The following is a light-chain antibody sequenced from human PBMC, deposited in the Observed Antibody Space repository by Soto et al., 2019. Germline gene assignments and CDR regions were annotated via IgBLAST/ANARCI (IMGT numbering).Light chain of an antibody. V-gene: IGLV1-44*01. Sequence: QSVLTQTPSASGTPGQRVTMSCSGSSSNIGINDVHWYRQLSGAAPQILIYDTAQRATGVPDRFSGSKSGTSGTLDITGPQTGDEADYYCATWDGSLPGEVFGGGTKLTVL. CDR3: ATWDGSLPGEV. CDR1: SSNIGIND. CDR2: DTA. J-gene: IGLJ2*01.